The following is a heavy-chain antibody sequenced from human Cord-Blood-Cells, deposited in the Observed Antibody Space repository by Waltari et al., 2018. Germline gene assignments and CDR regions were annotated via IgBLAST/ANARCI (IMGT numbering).Heavy chain of an antibody. CDR1: GSAFNGYY. CDR2: SNPNSGGT. CDR3: ARGGEWGSSSGAFDI. V-gene: IGHV1-2*02. Sequence: QVQLVQSGAEVKKPGASVKVSCNASGSAFNGYYMHWVRQATGQGLEWMGWSNPNSGGTNYAQKFQGRVTMTRDTSISTAYMELSRLRSDDTAVYYCARGGEWGSSSGAFDIWGQGTMVTVSS. J-gene: IGHJ3*02. D-gene: IGHD6-6*01.